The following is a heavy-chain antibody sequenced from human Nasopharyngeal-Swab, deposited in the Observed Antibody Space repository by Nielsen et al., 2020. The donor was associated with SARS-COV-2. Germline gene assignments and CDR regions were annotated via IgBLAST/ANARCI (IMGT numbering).Heavy chain of an antibody. D-gene: IGHD5-18*01. CDR2: ISWSSVNK. Sequence: GGSLRLSCAASGFTFDDYGMHWVRQGPGKGLEWVSGISWSSVNKGYAVSVKGRFTISRDNANNSLYLQMNSLRADDTAVYYCVRDGALIQLWLLPHALDIWGQGTLVTVSS. CDR3: VRDGALIQLWLLPHALDI. CDR1: GFTFDDYG. V-gene: IGHV3-9*01. J-gene: IGHJ3*02.